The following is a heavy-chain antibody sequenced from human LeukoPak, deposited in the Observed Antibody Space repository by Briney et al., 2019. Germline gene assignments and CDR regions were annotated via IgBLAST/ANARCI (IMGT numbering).Heavy chain of an antibody. CDR2: ISYDGSNK. CDR1: GFTFSSYA. V-gene: IGHV3-30-3*01. D-gene: IGHD3-9*01. CDR3: ARSPYYDILAGFYYYFDY. J-gene: IGHJ4*02. Sequence: GRSLILSCAASGFTFSSYAMHWVRQAPGKGLEWVADISYDGSNKYYADSVKGRLTISRDNSKSTLYLQMNSLRAEDTATYYCARSPYYDILAGFYYYFDYWGQGTLVTVSS.